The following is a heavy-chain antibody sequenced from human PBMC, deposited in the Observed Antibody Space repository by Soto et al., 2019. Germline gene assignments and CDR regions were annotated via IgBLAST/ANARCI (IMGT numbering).Heavy chain of an antibody. J-gene: IGHJ3*02. CDR2: IIPILGIA. CDR3: AGGSGYGITMIVVVDAFDI. V-gene: IGHV1-69*04. Sequence: ASVKVSCKASGGTFSSYAISWVRQAAGQGLEWMGRIIPILGIANYEQKFQGRVTINADKSTSIASMELGRLRSEDTAVYYCAGGSGYGITMIVVVDAFDIWGQGTMVTVSS. D-gene: IGHD3-22*01. CDR1: GGTFSSYA.